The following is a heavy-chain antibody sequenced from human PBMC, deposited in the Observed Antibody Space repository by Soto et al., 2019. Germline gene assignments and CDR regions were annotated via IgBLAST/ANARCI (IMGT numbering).Heavy chain of an antibody. J-gene: IGHJ4*02. V-gene: IGHV3-30*18. CDR1: GFTFSSYG. CDR3: AKDRSGGKSSSWYPPTFY. Sequence: PGGSLRLSCAASGFTFSSYGMHWVRQAPGKGLAWVAVISYDGSNKYYADSVKGRFTISRDNSKNTLYLQMNSLRAEDTAVYYCAKDRSGGKSSSWYPPTFYWGQGTLVTVSS. CDR2: ISYDGSNK. D-gene: IGHD6-13*01.